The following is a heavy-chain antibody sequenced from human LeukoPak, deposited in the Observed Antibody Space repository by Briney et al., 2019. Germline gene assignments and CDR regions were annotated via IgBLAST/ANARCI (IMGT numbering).Heavy chain of an antibody. CDR3: ASRPPTSRTYYGVFDY. V-gene: IGHV3-7*03. J-gene: IGHJ4*02. Sequence: PGGSLRLSCAASGVTFSRYWMSCVRQAPGKGPEWVANIKEDGSEKYYVDSVKGRFTISRDNAKNSLYLQMNSLRAEDTAVYYCASRPPTSRTYYGVFDYWGQGALVTVSS. CDR2: IKEDGSEK. D-gene: IGHD3-10*01. CDR1: GVTFSRYW.